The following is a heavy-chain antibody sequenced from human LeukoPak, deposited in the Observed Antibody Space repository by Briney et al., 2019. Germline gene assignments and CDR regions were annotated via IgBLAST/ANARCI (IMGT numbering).Heavy chain of an antibody. CDR1: GFTVSSNY. CDR3: ARGLADYYYYGMDV. J-gene: IGHJ6*02. CDR2: ISSSGSTI. Sequence: PGGSLRLSCAASGFTVSSNYMSWVRQAPGKGLEWVSYISSSGSTIYYADSVKGRFTISRDNAKNSLYLQMNSLRAEDTAVYYCARGLADYYYYGMDVWGQGTTVTVSS. V-gene: IGHV3-11*01.